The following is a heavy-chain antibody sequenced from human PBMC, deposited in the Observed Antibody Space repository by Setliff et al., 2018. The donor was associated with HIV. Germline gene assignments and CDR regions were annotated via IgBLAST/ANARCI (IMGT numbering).Heavy chain of an antibody. J-gene: IGHJ4*02. D-gene: IGHD1-7*01. CDR1: GFTFSNYK. CDR3: ATDRGTY. Sequence: GGSLRLSCVASGFTFSNYKMSWVRQAPGKGLEWVANINQDGSEKYYVDSVKGRFTISRDNAKNSLYLQMNSLRAEDTAVYYCATDRGTYWGQGTLVTVS. V-gene: IGHV3-7*03. CDR2: INQDGSEK.